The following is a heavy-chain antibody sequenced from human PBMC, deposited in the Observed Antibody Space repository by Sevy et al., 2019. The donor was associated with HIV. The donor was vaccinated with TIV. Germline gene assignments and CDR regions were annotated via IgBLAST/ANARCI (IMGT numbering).Heavy chain of an antibody. V-gene: IGHV4-4*02. D-gene: IGHD3-22*01. CDR3: ASSYYYDSSGYQDAFDI. CDR1: GGSISSSNW. J-gene: IGHJ3*02. CDR2: IYHSGST. Sequence: SETLSLTCAVSGGSISSSNWWSWVRQPPGKGLEWIGEIYHSGSTNYNPSLKSRVTISVDKSKNQFSLKLSSVTAADTAMYYCASSYYYDSSGYQDAFDIWGQGTMVTVSS.